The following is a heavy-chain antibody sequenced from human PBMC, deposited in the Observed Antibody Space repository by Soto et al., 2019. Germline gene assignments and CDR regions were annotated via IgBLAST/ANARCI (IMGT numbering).Heavy chain of an antibody. CDR3: ARGDYGDYAGY. Sequence: PSETLSLTCSVSGGSISSGDYYWNWIRQPPGKGLEWIGHIYYSGSTYYNSSLKSRVTISLDTSKNQFSLKLSSVTAADTAVYYCARGDYGDYAGYWGQGTLVTVS. CDR1: GGSISSGDYY. J-gene: IGHJ4*02. D-gene: IGHD4-17*01. V-gene: IGHV4-30-4*01. CDR2: IYYSGST.